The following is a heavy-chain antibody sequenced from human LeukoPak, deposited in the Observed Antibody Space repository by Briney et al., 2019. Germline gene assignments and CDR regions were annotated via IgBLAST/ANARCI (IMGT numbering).Heavy chain of an antibody. V-gene: IGHV4-4*07. CDR2: IYTSGST. CDR3: ARHGGYCSSTNCYFDTYYFDY. D-gene: IGHD2-2*01. J-gene: IGHJ4*02. CDR1: GGSIKSYY. Sequence: SETLSLTCTVSGGSIKSYYWSWIRQPAGKGLEWIGRIYTSGSTYYNPSLKSRVTISVDTSKNQFSLKLNSVTAADTAVYYCARHGGYCSSTNCYFDTYYFDYWGQGTLVTVSS.